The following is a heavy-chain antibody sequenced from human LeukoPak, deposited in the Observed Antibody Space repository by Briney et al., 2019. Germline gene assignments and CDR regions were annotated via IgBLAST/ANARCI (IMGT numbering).Heavy chain of an antibody. V-gene: IGHV3-33*01. CDR2: ISYDGTNN. CDR1: GFTFSSFG. J-gene: IGHJ6*02. D-gene: IGHD2-15*01. CDR3: ARGDCSGGSCSSMDV. Sequence: GGSLRLSCAASGFTFSSFGMHWVRQAPGKGLEWVALISYDGTNNNYADSVKGRFTISRDNAKNTLYLQMNSLRAGDTAVYYCARGDCSGGSCSSMDVWGQGTTVTVSS.